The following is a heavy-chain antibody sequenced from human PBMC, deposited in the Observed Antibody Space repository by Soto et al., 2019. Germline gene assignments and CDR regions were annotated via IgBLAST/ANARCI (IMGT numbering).Heavy chain of an antibody. J-gene: IGHJ4*02. V-gene: IGHV3-23*01. D-gene: IGHD3-3*01. CDR2: IRSSGGGT. CDR3: AKDGRVVTIFGEAGH. Sequence: GGSMRLSCAASGFTFSSYAMSWVRQAPGKGLEWVSAIRSSGGGTYYADSVKGRFTISRDNSKNTLYLQMNSLRAEDTAVYYCAKDGRVVTIFGEAGHWGQGTLVTSPQ. CDR1: GFTFSSYA.